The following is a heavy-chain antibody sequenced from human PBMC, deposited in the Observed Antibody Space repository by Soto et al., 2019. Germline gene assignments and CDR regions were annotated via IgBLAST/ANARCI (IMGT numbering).Heavy chain of an antibody. D-gene: IGHD2-2*01. CDR3: AREVGNMDV. J-gene: IGHJ6*02. Sequence: ASVKVSCKASGYTFTSYAMHWVRQAPGQGLEWMGWVSPYNGDTTYAQKVQGRVTMTTDTSTRTAYLELRSLRSDDTAVYYCAREVGNMDVWGQGTTVTVSS. CDR1: GYTFTSYA. V-gene: IGHV1-18*01. CDR2: VSPYNGDT.